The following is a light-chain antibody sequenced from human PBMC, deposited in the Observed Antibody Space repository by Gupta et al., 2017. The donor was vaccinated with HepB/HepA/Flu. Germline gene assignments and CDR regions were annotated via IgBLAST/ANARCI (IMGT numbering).Light chain of an antibody. CDR3: QNLNNWHPNGT. Sequence: IVLTQSPVTLSLSPGERVTLSCRASQSISTNLAWYRQKPGQAPRRLIYGASYRAKGVTDRCSGSGGGTDVTLTISSREPEDFAVYYCQNLNNWHPNGTFGQGTKVEIK. J-gene: IGKJ1*01. CDR1: QSISTN. V-gene: IGKV3-11*01. CDR2: GAS.